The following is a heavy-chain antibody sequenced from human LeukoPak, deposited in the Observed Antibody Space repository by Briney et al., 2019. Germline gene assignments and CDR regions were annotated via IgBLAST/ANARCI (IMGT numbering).Heavy chain of an antibody. D-gene: IGHD5-12*01. CDR3: ARDSGYSGYDHYYYMDV. V-gene: IGHV1-2*02. CDR2: INPNCGGT. CDR1: GYTFIGYY. Sequence: ASVKVSCKASGYTFIGYYMHWVRQAPGQGLEWMGWINPNCGGTNYAQKFQGRVTMTRDTSISTAYMELSRLRSDDTAVYYCARDSGYSGYDHYYYMDVWGKGTTVTVSS. J-gene: IGHJ6*03.